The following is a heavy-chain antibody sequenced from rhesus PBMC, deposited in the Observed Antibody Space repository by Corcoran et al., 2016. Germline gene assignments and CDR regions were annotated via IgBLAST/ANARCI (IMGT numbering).Heavy chain of an antibody. Sequence: QVQLQESGPGVVKPSETLSLTCAVSGGSISGYYLWSWIRQPPGKGLEGIGYIYGGSGSTSYNPSLKSRVIISIDTSKNQFSLKLSSVTAADTAVYYCARALHSSGWYWYFDLWGPGTPITISS. V-gene: IGHV4S7*01. J-gene: IGHJ2*01. CDR1: GGSISGYYL. CDR3: ARALHSSGWYWYFDL. D-gene: IGHD6-31*01. CDR2: IYGGSGST.